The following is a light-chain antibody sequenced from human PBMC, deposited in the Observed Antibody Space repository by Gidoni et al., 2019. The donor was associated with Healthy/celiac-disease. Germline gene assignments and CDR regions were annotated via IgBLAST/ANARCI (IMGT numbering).Light chain of an antibody. V-gene: IGKV3-20*01. CDR3: QQYGSTGVT. CDR2: GAS. CDR1: QSVSSSY. J-gene: IGKJ4*01. Sequence: EIVWTQSPGTLSLSPGERATLSCRTRQSVSSSYLAWYQPKPGQAPRLLIYGASSRATGIPDRFSGSVSGTDFTLPISRLEPEDFAVYYCQQYGSTGVTFGGGTKVEIK.